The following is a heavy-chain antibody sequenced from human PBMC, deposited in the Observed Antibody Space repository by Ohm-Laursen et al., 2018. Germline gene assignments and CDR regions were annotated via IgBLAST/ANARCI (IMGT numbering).Heavy chain of an antibody. Sequence: GSLRLSCTASGFTFSDYYMSWIRQAPGKGLEWVSYISSSSSTIYYADSVKGRFTISRDNAKNSLYLQMNSLRAEDTAVYYCARVSRGTLQSPWGQGTLVTVSS. J-gene: IGHJ5*02. CDR2: ISSSSSTI. V-gene: IGHV3-11*01. D-gene: IGHD5-24*01. CDR3: ARVSRGTLQSP. CDR1: GFTFSDYY.